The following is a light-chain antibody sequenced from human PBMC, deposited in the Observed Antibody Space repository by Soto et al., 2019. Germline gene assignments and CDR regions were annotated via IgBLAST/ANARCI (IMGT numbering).Light chain of an antibody. V-gene: IGKV3-15*01. CDR3: QQGHNWPLT. J-gene: IGKJ2*01. Sequence: EIVMTQSPATLSVSPGESATLSCRASQSISSELAWYQQKPGQPPRLLIYGASTRATGVPARFTSSGSGSDFTPTISGLQSEDFAVYYCQQGHNWPLTFGQGTRLEI. CDR1: QSISSE. CDR2: GAS.